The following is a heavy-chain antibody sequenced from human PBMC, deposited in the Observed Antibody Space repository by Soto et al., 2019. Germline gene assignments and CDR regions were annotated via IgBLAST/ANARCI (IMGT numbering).Heavy chain of an antibody. CDR3: ARAPSELRFLEWRRLDY. Sequence: GGSLRLSCAASGFTFSSYWMHWVRQAPGKGLVWVSRINSDGSSTSYADSVKGRFTISRDNAKNTLYLQMNSLRAEDTAVYYCARAPSELRFLEWRRLDYWGQGTLVTVSS. D-gene: IGHD3-3*01. CDR1: GFTFSSYW. J-gene: IGHJ4*02. CDR2: INSDGSST. V-gene: IGHV3-74*01.